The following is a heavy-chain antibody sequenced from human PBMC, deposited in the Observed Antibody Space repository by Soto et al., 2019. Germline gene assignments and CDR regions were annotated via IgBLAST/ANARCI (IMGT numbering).Heavy chain of an antibody. D-gene: IGHD3-3*01. V-gene: IGHV3-23*01. CDR3: AKDIRCNEYYDFWSGYPAFDY. CDR1: GFTFSSYA. J-gene: IGHJ4*02. Sequence: GGSLRLSCAASGFTFSSYAMSWVRQAPGKGLEWVSAISGSGGSTYYADSVKGRFTISRDNSKNTLYLQMNSLRAEDTAVYYCAKDIRCNEYYDFWSGYPAFDYWGQGTLVTVSS. CDR2: ISGSGGST.